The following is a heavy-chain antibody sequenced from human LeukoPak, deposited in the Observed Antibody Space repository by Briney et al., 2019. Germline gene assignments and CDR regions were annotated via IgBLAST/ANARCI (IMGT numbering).Heavy chain of an antibody. D-gene: IGHD3-16*01. Sequence: HPGGSLRLSCAASGFTFSSYWMNWARQAPGEGLEWVASINHNGNVNYYVDSVKGRCTISRDNAKNSLYLQMSNLRAEDTAVYFCARGGGLDVWGQGATVTVSS. CDR3: ARGGGLDV. CDR1: GFTFSSYW. CDR2: INHNGNVN. V-gene: IGHV3-7*03. J-gene: IGHJ6*02.